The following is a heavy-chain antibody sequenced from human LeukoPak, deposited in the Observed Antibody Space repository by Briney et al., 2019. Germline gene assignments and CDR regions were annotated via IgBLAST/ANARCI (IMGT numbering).Heavy chain of an antibody. D-gene: IGHD3-22*01. Sequence: ASVKVSCKASGYTFTGYYMHWVRQAPRQGLEWMGWINPNSGGTNYAQKFQGRVTMTRDTSIGTAYMELSRLRSDDTAVYYCASGYDSSGYRRVVGAFDIWGQGTMVTVSS. CDR3: ASGYDSSGYRRVVGAFDI. CDR1: GYTFTGYY. J-gene: IGHJ3*02. V-gene: IGHV1-2*02. CDR2: INPNSGGT.